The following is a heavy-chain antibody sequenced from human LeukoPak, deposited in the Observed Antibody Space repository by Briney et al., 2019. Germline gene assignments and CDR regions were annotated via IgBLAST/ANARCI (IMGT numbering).Heavy chain of an antibody. CDR2: IYSGGST. CDR3: ARAPLEYSYGFSFDY. CDR1: GFTVSSNY. J-gene: IGHJ4*02. D-gene: IGHD5-18*01. V-gene: IGHV3-53*01. Sequence: SGGSLRLSCAASGFTVSSNYMSWVRQAPGKGLEWVSVIYSGGSTYYADCVKGRFTISRDNSKNTLYLQMNSLRVEDTAVYYCARAPLEYSYGFSFDYWGQGTLVTVSS.